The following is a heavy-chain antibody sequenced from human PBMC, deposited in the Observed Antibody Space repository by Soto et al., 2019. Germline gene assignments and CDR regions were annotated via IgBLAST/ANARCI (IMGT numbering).Heavy chain of an antibody. Sequence: GGSLRLSCAASGFTLSSYAMAWVRQAPGKGLEWVSDISGSGGSTYYADSVKGRFTISRDNSKNTLYLQMNSLRAEDTAVYYCAKQYSSGWPGYWGQGTLVTVSS. CDR1: GFTLSSYA. J-gene: IGHJ4*02. D-gene: IGHD6-19*01. CDR3: AKQYSSGWPGY. V-gene: IGHV3-23*01. CDR2: ISGSGGST.